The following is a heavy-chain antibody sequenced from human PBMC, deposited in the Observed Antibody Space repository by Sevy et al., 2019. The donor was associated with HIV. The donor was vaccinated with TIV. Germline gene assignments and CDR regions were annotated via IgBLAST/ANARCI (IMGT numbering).Heavy chain of an antibody. V-gene: IGHV3-23*01. D-gene: IGHD2-2*01. CDR2: ISGSGGST. CDR1: GFTFSSYA. Sequence: GGSLRLSCAASGFTFSSYAMSWVRQAPGKGLEWVSAISGSGGSTYYADSVKGRLTISRDNSKNTLYLQMNSLRAEDTAVYYCAKDWDIVVVPAAKAAGYYYYGMDVWGQGTTVTVSS. J-gene: IGHJ6*02. CDR3: AKDWDIVVVPAAKAAGYYYYGMDV.